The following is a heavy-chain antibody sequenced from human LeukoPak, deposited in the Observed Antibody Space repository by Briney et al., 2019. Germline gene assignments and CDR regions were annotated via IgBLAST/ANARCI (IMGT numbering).Heavy chain of an antibody. D-gene: IGHD6-19*01. CDR3: ARDGSPVAREFDY. V-gene: IGHV3-21*01. CDR2: ISSSSSYI. CDR1: GFTFSSYS. Sequence: KPGGSLRLSCAASGFTFSSYSMNWVRQAPGKGLEWVSSISSSSSYIYYADSVKGRFTISRDNAKNSLYLQLNSLRAEDTAVYYCARDGSPVAREFDYWGQGTLVTVSS. J-gene: IGHJ4*02.